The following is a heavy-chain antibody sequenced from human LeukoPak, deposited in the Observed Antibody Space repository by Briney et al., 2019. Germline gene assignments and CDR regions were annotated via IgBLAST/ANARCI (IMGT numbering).Heavy chain of an antibody. Sequence: GGSLRLSCAASGFTFSSYAMSWVRQAPGKGLEWVSAISGSGGSTYYADSVKGRFTISRDNSKNTPYLQMNSLRAEDTAVYYCAKGGAYDIVATMVYWGQGTLVTVSS. CDR3: AKGGAYDIVATMVY. J-gene: IGHJ4*02. CDR2: ISGSGGST. CDR1: GFTFSSYA. D-gene: IGHD5-12*01. V-gene: IGHV3-23*01.